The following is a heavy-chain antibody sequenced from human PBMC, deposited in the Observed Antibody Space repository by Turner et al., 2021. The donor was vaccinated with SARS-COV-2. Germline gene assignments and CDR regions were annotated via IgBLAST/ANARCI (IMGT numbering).Heavy chain of an antibody. CDR3: ARGDDPRKSGVV. Sequence: QVQLQQRGAGPSNPSETQYPICAVNGRSLSGYYLTWIRQPPVKGLGWIGEDNPNGTTYYNPSLKGRITRSVDTTKNQFSLKLLSVAAADTAFCYCARGDDPRKSGVVWGQGTLVTVSS. J-gene: IGHJ4*02. V-gene: IGHV4-34*01. CDR1: GRSLSGYY. CDR2: DNPNGTT. D-gene: IGHD3-3*01.